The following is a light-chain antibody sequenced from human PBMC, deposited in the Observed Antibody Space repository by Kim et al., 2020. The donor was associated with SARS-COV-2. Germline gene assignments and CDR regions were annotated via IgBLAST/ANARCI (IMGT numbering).Light chain of an antibody. J-gene: IGLJ2*01. Sequence: GQRGTIPCSGSFSNIGNNAVNWYQQFPGMAPKLLIYNNNQRPSGVPDRFSGSKSGSSASLAISGLQSEDEADYYCASWDDSLNGRVFGGGTKVTVL. CDR1: FSNIGNNA. CDR3: ASWDDSLNGRV. CDR2: NNN. V-gene: IGLV1-44*01.